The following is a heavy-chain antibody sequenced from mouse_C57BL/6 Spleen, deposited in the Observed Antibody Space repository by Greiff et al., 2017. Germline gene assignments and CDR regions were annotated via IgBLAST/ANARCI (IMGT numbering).Heavy chain of an antibody. CDR2: IDPSDSYT. CDR3: ARYDYDCWFAY. V-gene: IGHV1-59*01. Sequence: QVQLQQPGAELVRPGTSVKLSCKASGYTFTSYWMHWVKQRPGQGLEWIGVIDPSDSYTNYNQKFKGKATLTVDTSSSTAYMQLSSLTSEDSAVYYCARYDYDCWFAYWGQGTLVTVSA. CDR1: GYTFTSYW. J-gene: IGHJ3*01. D-gene: IGHD2-4*01.